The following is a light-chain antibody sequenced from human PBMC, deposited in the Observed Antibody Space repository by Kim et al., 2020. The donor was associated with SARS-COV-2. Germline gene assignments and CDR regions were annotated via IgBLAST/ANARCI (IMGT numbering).Light chain of an antibody. CDR1: QGIGSW. V-gene: IGKV1-12*01. CDR3: QQANSFPRA. J-gene: IGKJ4*01. Sequence: DIQMTQSPSSVSASVGDRVTITCRASQGIGSWLAWYQQKLGKAPKLLIYAASSLQSVVPSRFSGSGSGTYFTLTISSLQPEDFATYFCQQANSFPRAFGGGTKLEI. CDR2: AAS.